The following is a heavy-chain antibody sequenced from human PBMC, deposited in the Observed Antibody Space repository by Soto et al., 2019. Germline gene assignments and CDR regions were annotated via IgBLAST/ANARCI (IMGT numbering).Heavy chain of an antibody. CDR2: ISGSGGNK. D-gene: IGHD3-3*01. Sequence: GGSLRLSCAASGFTFRIYALTWVRQAPGKGLEWVSTISGSGGNKYYADSVKGRFTISRDNSKNTLYLQMNSLRAEDTAVYYCAREFWSGPFDYWGQGTLVTVSS. CDR1: GFTFRIYA. CDR3: AREFWSGPFDY. J-gene: IGHJ4*02. V-gene: IGHV3-23*01.